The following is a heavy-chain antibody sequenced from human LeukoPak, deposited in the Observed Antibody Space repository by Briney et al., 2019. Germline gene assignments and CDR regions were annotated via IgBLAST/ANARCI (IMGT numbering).Heavy chain of an antibody. CDR2: ISYDGINK. J-gene: IGHJ4*02. CDR3: AKDLGYSGSYIDC. CDR1: GFNFSTYG. V-gene: IGHV3-30*18. Sequence: PGGSLRLSCAASGFNFSTYGMHWVRQAPGKGLEWVAVISYDGINKYYADSVKGRFTISRDNSKNMLYLQMSSLRTEDTAVYYCAKDLGYSGSYIDCWGQGTLVTVSS. D-gene: IGHD1-26*01.